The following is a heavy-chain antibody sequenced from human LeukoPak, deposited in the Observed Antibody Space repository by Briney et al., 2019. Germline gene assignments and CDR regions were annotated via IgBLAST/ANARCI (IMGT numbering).Heavy chain of an antibody. Sequence: PSETLSLTCTVSGGSISSYYWSWIRQPAGKGLEWIGRIYTSGSTNYNPSLKSRVTMSVDTSKNQFSLKLSSVTAADTAVYYCATGIHDYGDYDPYWYFDLWGRGTLVTVSS. J-gene: IGHJ2*01. V-gene: IGHV4-4*07. CDR3: ATGIHDYGDYDPYWYFDL. CDR1: GGSISSYY. CDR2: IYTSGST. D-gene: IGHD4-17*01.